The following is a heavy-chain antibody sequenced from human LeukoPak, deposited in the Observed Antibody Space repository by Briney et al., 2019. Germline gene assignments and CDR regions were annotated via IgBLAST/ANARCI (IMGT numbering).Heavy chain of an antibody. CDR3: ARGRGTGSYFYD. CDR2: INRGGST. Sequence: KPSETLSLTCAVYGGSFSGYYWGWIRQPPGKGLEWIGEINRGGSTNYNPYLKSRATISIDTSRNYFSLKLTSVTAADTAVYYCARGRGTGSYFYDWGQGTLVTVSS. CDR1: GGSFSGYY. J-gene: IGHJ4*02. V-gene: IGHV4-34*01. D-gene: IGHD3/OR15-3a*01.